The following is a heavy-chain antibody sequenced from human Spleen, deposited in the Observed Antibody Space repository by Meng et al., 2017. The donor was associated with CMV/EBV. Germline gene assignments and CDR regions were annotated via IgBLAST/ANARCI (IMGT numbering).Heavy chain of an antibody. CDR3: ARDRYSDAYYYDASGYYPNYFDY. D-gene: IGHD3-22*01. Sequence: GGSLRLSCAASGFTFGDYYMTWIRQAPGKGLEWLSFISSIGSITYYADSVKGRFTISRDNAKNSLFLQMNSLRAEDTAVYYCARDRYSDAYYYDASGYYPNYFDYWSQGTLVTVSS. J-gene: IGHJ4*02. CDR2: ISSIGSIT. V-gene: IGHV3-11*01. CDR1: GFTFGDYY.